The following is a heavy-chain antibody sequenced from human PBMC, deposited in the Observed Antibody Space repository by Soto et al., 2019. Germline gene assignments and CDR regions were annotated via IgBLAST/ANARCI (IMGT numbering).Heavy chain of an antibody. V-gene: IGHV3-9*01. CDR1: GFTFDDYA. Sequence: GGSLRLSCAASGFTFDDYAMHWVRQAPGKGLEWVSGISWNSGSIGYADSVKGRFTISRDNAKNSLYLQMNSLRAEDTALYYCAKDRWRVWLDAFDIWGQGTMVTVSS. D-gene: IGHD5-12*01. CDR2: ISWNSGSI. J-gene: IGHJ3*02. CDR3: AKDRWRVWLDAFDI.